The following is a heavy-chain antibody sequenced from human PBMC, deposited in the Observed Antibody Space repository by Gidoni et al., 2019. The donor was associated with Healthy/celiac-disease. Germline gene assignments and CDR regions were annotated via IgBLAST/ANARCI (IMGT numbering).Heavy chain of an antibody. D-gene: IGHD2-15*01. CDR3: AKSRDIASLYYYYGMDV. Sequence: VRQAPGKGLEWVAVISYDGRNKYYADSVKGRFTISRDKSKNTLYLQMNRLRAEDTAVYYCAKSRDIASLYYYYGMDVWGQGTTVTVSS. J-gene: IGHJ6*02. V-gene: IGHV3-30*18. CDR2: ISYDGRNK.